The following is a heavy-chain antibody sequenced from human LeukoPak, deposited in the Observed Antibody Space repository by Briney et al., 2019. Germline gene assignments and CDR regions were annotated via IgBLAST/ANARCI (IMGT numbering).Heavy chain of an antibody. CDR3: AGTPIERVAATTPYYMDV. J-gene: IGHJ6*03. V-gene: IGHV1-18*01. CDR1: GYTFINYG. Sequence: ASVKVSCKASGYTFINYGISWVRQAPGQGLEWMGWISAYNGNTNYAQKFQGRVTMTTDTSTSTGYMELRSLRSDDTAVYYCAGTPIERVAATTPYYMDVWDKGTTVTISS. CDR2: ISAYNGNT. D-gene: IGHD6-19*01.